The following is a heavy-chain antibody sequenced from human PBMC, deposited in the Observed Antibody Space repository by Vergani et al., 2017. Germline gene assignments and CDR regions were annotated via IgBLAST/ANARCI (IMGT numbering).Heavy chain of an antibody. V-gene: IGHV1-69*05. J-gene: IGHJ4*02. D-gene: IGHD4-17*01. Sequence: QVQLVQSGAEVKKPGSSVKVSCKSSGGTFSNHVLAWVRQAPGQGLEWMGGILPLFGTPTYAQRFQGRVTMTTDTSTSTAYMELRSLRSDDTAVYYCARDQTVYGDYGAGGYWGQGTLVTVSS. CDR3: ARDQTVYGDYGAGGY. CDR2: ILPLFGTP. CDR1: GGTFSNHV.